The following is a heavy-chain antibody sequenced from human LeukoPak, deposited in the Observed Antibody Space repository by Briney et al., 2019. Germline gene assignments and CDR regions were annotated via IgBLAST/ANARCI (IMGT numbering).Heavy chain of an antibody. Sequence: GASVKVSCKTSGYTFTTYFMNWVRQAPGQGLEWMGNIDTKTGNPKYAQGFTGHFVFSLDTSVSTAYLQINSLKADDTAVYYCARGTPTPGVDYWGQGTLVTVS. CDR1: GYTFTTYF. D-gene: IGHD1-14*01. J-gene: IGHJ4*02. CDR2: IDTKTGNP. V-gene: IGHV7-4-1*02. CDR3: ARGTPTPGVDY.